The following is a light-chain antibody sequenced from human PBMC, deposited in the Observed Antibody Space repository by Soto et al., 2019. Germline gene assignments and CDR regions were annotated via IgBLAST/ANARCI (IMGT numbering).Light chain of an antibody. CDR2: SNN. CDR1: SSNIGSNT. CDR3: SSWDDSLNGEV. Sequence: QSVLTQPPSASGTPGQRVTISCSGSSSNIGSNTVNWYQQLPGTAPKLLIYSNNQRPSGVPDRFSGSKSGTSASLAISGLQSEDEADDYCSSWDDSLNGEVFGTGTKLTVL. J-gene: IGLJ1*01. V-gene: IGLV1-44*01.